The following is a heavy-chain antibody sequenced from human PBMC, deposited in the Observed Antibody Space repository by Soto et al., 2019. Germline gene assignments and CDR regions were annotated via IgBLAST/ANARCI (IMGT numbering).Heavy chain of an antibody. CDR2: INAGNGNT. CDR3: ASGPSPYYYYYMDV. Sequence: GASVKVSCKASGYTFTSYAMHWVRQAPGQRLKWMGWINAGNGNTKYSQKFQGRVTITRDTSASTAYMELSSLRSEDTAVYYCASGPSPYYYYYMDVWGKGTTVTVSS. V-gene: IGHV1-3*01. J-gene: IGHJ6*03. CDR1: GYTFTSYA.